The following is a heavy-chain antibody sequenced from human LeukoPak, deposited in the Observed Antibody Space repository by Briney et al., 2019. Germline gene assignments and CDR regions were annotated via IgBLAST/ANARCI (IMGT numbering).Heavy chain of an antibody. CDR3: ASWAGYSSGWSGPFDY. CDR1: AYTFTGHF. Sequence: VASVKVSCKASAYTFTGHFIHWVRQAPGQGLEWMGWVDPKSGGTSYSRSFQGRVTMTRDTSVSTAYLALSRLRSDDTAVYYCASWAGYSSGWSGPFDYWGQGSLVTVSS. J-gene: IGHJ4*02. D-gene: IGHD6-19*01. V-gene: IGHV1-2*02. CDR2: VDPKSGGT.